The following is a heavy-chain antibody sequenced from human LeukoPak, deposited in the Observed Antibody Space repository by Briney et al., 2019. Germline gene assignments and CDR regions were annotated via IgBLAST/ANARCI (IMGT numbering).Heavy chain of an antibody. V-gene: IGHV3-7*01. D-gene: IGHD6-6*01. CDR1: GFTFGSYW. Sequence: GGSLRLSCAASGFTFGSYWMSWVRQAPGKGLEWVANIKRDGSEKYYLDPVKGRFTISRDNAKNSLYLQMNSLRAEDTAVYYCASPAKYSDTWYFDYWGQGTLVTVSS. CDR2: IKRDGSEK. CDR3: ASPAKYSDTWYFDY. J-gene: IGHJ4*02.